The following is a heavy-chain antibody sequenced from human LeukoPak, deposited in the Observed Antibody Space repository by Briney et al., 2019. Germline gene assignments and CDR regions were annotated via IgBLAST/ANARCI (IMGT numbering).Heavy chain of an antibody. D-gene: IGHD6-19*01. Sequence: ASVKVSCKASGYTFTSYYMHWVRQAPGQGREWMGIINPSGGSTSYAQKFQGRVTMTRDTSTSTVYMELSSLRSEDTAVYYCARGGRGIAVAGTGDLDYWGQGTLVTVSS. CDR3: ARGGRGIAVAGTGDLDY. CDR1: GYTFTSYY. V-gene: IGHV1-46*01. J-gene: IGHJ4*02. CDR2: INPSGGST.